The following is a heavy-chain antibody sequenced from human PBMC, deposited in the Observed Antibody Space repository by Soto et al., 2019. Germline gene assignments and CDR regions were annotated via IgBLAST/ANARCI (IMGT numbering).Heavy chain of an antibody. D-gene: IGHD1-26*01. CDR2: IIPIFGTA. CDR1: GGTFSSYS. V-gene: IGHV1-69*01. Sequence: QVQLVQSGAEVKKPGSSVKVSCKASGGTFSSYSINGVRQAPGQGLEWMGEIIPIFGTANYEQKFQGRVTITADESTSTAYMELSSLGSEDTAVYYCARDGGRHSGGIDYWGQGTLVTVSS. CDR3: ARDGGRHSGGIDY. J-gene: IGHJ4*02.